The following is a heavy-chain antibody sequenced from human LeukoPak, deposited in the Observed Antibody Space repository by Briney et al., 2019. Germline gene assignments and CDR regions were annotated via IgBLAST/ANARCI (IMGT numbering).Heavy chain of an antibody. D-gene: IGHD6-13*01. J-gene: IGHJ4*02. Sequence: GGSLRLSCAASGFTFSSYGMHWVRQAPGKGLEWVAVISYDGSNKYYADSVKGRFTISRDNSKNTLYLQMNSLRAEDTAVYYCAKQREGISWSPDYWGQGTLVTVSS. CDR1: GFTFSSYG. CDR2: ISYDGSNK. V-gene: IGHV3-30*18. CDR3: AKQREGISWSPDY.